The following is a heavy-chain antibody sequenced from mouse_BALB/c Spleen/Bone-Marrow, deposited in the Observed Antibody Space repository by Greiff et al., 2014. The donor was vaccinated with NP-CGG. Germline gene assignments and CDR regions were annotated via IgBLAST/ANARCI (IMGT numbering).Heavy chain of an antibody. J-gene: IGHJ3*01. CDR3: ARPYYYGSSHAWFAY. D-gene: IGHD1-1*01. Sequence: VMLVESGTELMKPGASVMISCKATGYTFSSYWIEWVKQRPGHGLEWIGEILPGIGITNYNEKFKGKATFTAGTSSNTAYMQLSSLTPEDSAVYYCARPYYYGSSHAWFAYWGQGTLVTVSA. CDR1: GYTFSSYW. V-gene: IGHV1-9*01. CDR2: ILPGIGIT.